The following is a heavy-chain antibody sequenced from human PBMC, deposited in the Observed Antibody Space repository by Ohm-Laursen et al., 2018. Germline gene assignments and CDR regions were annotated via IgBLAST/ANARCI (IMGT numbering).Heavy chain of an antibody. D-gene: IGHD6-19*01. CDR2: ISWNSGSI. V-gene: IGHV3-9*01. CDR3: AKDMGQWLDPYGMDV. Sequence: SLRLSCAASGFTFADYAMHWVRQAPGKGLEWVSGISWNSGSIGYADSVKGRFTISRDNAKNSLYLQMNSLRAEDTALYYRAKDMGQWLDPYGMDVWGQGTTVTVSS. CDR1: GFTFADYA. J-gene: IGHJ6*02.